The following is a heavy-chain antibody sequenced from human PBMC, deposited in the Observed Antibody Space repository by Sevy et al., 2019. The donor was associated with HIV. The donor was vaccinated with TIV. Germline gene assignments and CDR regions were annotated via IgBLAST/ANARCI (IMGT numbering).Heavy chain of an antibody. V-gene: IGHV3-30*19. J-gene: IGHJ4*02. D-gene: IGHD6-13*01. Sequence: GGSLRLSCEASGFTFSSYGMHWVRQAPGKGLEWVAVISFDGSDKYYADAVKGRFTISRDNSKNTLYLQMNSLRAEDTSMYYCARYVITNCWYRAYYFDYWGQGALVTVSS. CDR2: ISFDGSDK. CDR1: GFTFSSYG. CDR3: ARYVITNCWYRAYYFDY.